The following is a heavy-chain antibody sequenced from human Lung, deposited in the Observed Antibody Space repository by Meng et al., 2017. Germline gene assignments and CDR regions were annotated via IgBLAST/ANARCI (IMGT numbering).Heavy chain of an antibody. D-gene: IGHD4-11*01. CDR3: ARGPTTMAHDFDY. V-gene: IGHV4-34*01. J-gene: IGHJ4*02. CDR2: INHSGST. Sequence: VHLRQRGSGLLKPSETLSLPCVVLVGSFSDYYWSWIRQPPGKGLEWIGEINHSGSTNYNPSLESRATISVDTSQNNLSLKLSSGTAADSAVYYCARGPTTMAHDFDYWGQGTLVTVSS. CDR1: VGSFSDYY.